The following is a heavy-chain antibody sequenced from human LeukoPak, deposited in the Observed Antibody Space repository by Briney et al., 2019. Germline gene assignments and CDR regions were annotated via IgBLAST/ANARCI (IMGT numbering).Heavy chain of an antibody. V-gene: IGHV3-48*04. CDR3: ARGDSGSYYFDY. J-gene: IGHJ4*02. D-gene: IGHD1-26*01. Sequence: GGSLRLSCAASGFTLSSYWMHWVRQAPGKGLAWVSYISSSGSTIYYADSVKGRFTISRDNAKNSLYLQMNSLRAEDTAVYYCARGDSGSYYFDYWGQGTLVTVSS. CDR2: ISSSGSTI. CDR1: GFTLSSYW.